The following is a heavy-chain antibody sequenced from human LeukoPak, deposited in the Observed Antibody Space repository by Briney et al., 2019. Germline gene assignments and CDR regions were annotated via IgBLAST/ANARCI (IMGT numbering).Heavy chain of an antibody. J-gene: IGHJ4*02. CDR3: AKDPLNYYDSSGYYHFDY. Sequence: GGSLRLSCAVSGFTFSSYAMSWVRQAPGKGLEWVSAISGSGGSTYYADSVKGRFTISRDNSKNTLYLQMNSLRAEDTAVYYCAKDPLNYYDSSGYYHFDYWGQGTLVTVSS. CDR2: ISGSGGST. D-gene: IGHD3-22*01. V-gene: IGHV3-23*01. CDR1: GFTFSSYA.